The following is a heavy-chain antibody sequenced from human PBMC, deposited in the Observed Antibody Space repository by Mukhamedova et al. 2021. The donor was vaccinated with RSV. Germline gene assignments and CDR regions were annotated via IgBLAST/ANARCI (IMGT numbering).Heavy chain of an antibody. V-gene: IGHV3-23*01. CDR2: ISGSGGST. Sequence: VRQAPGKGLEWVSAISGSGGSTYYADSVKGRFTISRDNSKNTLYLQMNSLRAEDTAVYYCAKGPTTFDIGGQGTMVTVSS. CDR3: AKGPTTFDI. J-gene: IGHJ3*02. D-gene: IGHD4-17*01.